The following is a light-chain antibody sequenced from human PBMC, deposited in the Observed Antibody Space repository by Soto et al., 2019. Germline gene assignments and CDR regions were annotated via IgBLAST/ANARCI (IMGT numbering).Light chain of an antibody. J-gene: IGLJ1*01. CDR1: SSDVGSYNL. V-gene: IGLV2-23*01. CDR2: EGS. Sequence: QSALAQPASASGSPGQSITISCTGTSSDVGSYNLVSWYQQHPGKAPKLMIYEGSKRPSGVSNRFSGSKSGNTASLTISGLQAEDEADYYCCSYAGSSTYVFGTGTQVTVL. CDR3: CSYAGSSTYV.